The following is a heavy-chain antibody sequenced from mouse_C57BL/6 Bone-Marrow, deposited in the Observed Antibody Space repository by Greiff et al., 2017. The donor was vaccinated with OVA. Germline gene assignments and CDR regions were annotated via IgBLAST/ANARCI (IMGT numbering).Heavy chain of an antibody. CDR1: GFTFSSYG. Sequence: EVKLVESGGDLVKPGGSLKLSCAASGFTFSSYGMSWVRQTPDKRLEWVATISSGGSYTYYPDSVKGRFTISRDNAKNTLYLQMSSLKSEDTAMYYCARHGFGSSYGYFDYWGQGTTLTVSS. J-gene: IGHJ2*01. CDR2: ISSGGSYT. CDR3: ARHGFGSSYGYFDY. V-gene: IGHV5-6*02. D-gene: IGHD1-1*01.